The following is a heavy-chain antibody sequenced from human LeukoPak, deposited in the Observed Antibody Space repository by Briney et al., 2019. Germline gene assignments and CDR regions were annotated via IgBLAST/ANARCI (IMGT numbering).Heavy chain of an antibody. Sequence: SGRSLRLSCAASGFTFSSYAMHWVRQAPGKGLEWVAVISYDGSNKYYADSVKGRFTISRDNSKNTLYLQMNSLRAEDTAVYYCAREFMGYWYFDLWGRGTLVTVSS. CDR3: AREFMGYWYFDL. D-gene: IGHD3-16*01. J-gene: IGHJ2*01. V-gene: IGHV3-30-3*01. CDR1: GFTFSSYA. CDR2: ISYDGSNK.